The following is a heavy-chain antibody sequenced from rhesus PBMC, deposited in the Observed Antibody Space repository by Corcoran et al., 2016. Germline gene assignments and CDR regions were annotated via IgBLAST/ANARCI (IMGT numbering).Heavy chain of an antibody. CDR1: GGSISGYYY. CDR3: ARYDGSGWYYWYFDL. J-gene: IGHJ2*01. CDR2: IYGNSAST. V-gene: IGHV4-73*01. Sequence: QVKLQQWGEGLVKSSETLSLTCAVYGGSISGYYYWSWIRQPPGKGLEWIGYIYGNSASTNYNPSLRNRVTISKETSKNRFSLKLSSATAADTAVYYCARYDGSGWYYWYFDLWGPGTPITISS. D-gene: IGHD6-31*01.